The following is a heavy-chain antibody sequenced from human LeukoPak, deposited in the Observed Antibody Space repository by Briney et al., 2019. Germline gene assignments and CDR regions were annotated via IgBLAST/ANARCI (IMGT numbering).Heavy chain of an antibody. J-gene: IGHJ4*02. Sequence: SETLSLTCTVSGGSISSSTFYWGWIRQPPGKGLEWIGSLYYSGSTYYNPSLKSRVTISVDTSKNQFSLKLSSVTAADTAVYYCARGATNDYWGQGTLVTVSS. CDR1: GGSISSSTFY. CDR2: LYYSGST. V-gene: IGHV4-39*07. CDR3: ARGATNDY.